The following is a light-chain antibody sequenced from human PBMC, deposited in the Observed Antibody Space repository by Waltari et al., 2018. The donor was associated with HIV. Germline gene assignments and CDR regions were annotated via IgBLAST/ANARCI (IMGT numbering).Light chain of an antibody. V-gene: IGKV6-21*01. CDR2: YAS. Sequence: EIVLTQSPDFQSWTPQETVTITCRASQNICSYLHWYQQKPDQAPKLVIKYASRSFSGVPSRFSGSGSGTDFSLTISRLEAEDAATYFCHQSSSLPHTFGQGTKLEIK. CDR3: HQSSSLPHT. CDR1: QNICSY. J-gene: IGKJ2*01.